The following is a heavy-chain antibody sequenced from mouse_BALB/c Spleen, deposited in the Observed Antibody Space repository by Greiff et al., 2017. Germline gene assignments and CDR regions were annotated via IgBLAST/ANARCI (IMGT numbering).Heavy chain of an antibody. CDR3: TRVYYGYDEKDY. Sequence: EVQRVESGGGLVKPGGSLKLSCAASGFTFSSYTMSWVRQTPEKRLEWVATISSGGSYTYYPDSVKGRFTISRDNAKNTLYLQMSSLKSEDTAMYYCTRVYYGYDEKDYWGQGTSVTVSS. D-gene: IGHD2-2*01. CDR2: ISSGGSYT. V-gene: IGHV5-6-4*01. CDR1: GFTFSSYT. J-gene: IGHJ4*01.